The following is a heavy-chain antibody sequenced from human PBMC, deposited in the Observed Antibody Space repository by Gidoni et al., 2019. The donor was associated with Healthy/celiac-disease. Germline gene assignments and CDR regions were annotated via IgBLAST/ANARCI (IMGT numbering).Heavy chain of an antibody. CDR3: AREGVDCSSTSCYKGGDAFDI. D-gene: IGHD2-2*02. Sequence: QVQLVQSGAEVTKPGSSVKVSCKASGGTFSSYAISWVRQAPGQGLEWMGGIIPIFGTANYAQNSQGRVTITADESTSTAYMELSSLRSEDTAVYYCAREGVDCSSTSCYKGGDAFDIWGQGTMVTVSS. CDR2: IIPIFGTA. CDR1: GGTFSSYA. J-gene: IGHJ3*02. V-gene: IGHV1-69*01.